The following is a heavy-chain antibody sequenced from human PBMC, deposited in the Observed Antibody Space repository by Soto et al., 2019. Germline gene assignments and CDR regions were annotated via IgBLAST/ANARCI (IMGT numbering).Heavy chain of an antibody. CDR2: INPNSGGT. CDR1: GYTFTGYY. Sequence: GASVKVSCKASGYTFTGYYMHWVRQAPGQGLEWMGWINPNSGGTNYAQKFQGWVTMTRDTSISTAYMELSRLRSDDTAVYYCARKAVAGTTMTFDIWGQGTMVRVSS. CDR3: ARKAVAGTTMTFDI. V-gene: IGHV1-2*04. J-gene: IGHJ3*02. D-gene: IGHD6-19*01.